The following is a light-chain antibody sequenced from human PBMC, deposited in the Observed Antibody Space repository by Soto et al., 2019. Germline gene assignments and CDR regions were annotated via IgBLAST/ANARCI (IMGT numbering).Light chain of an antibody. J-gene: IGKJ1*01. Sequence: EIVLTQSPGTLSLSPGERATLSCRASQSVSSSYLAWYQQKPGQAPRLLIYGASSRATGIPDRFSGSGSGTDFNLTISRLEPEDFAVYYCQQYGSSPKTFGQVTKVEIK. CDR3: QQYGSSPKT. V-gene: IGKV3-20*01. CDR1: QSVSSSY. CDR2: GAS.